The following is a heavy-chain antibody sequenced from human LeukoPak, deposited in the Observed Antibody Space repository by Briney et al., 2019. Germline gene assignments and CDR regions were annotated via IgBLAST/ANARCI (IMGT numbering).Heavy chain of an antibody. D-gene: IGHD6-13*01. CDR3: ARVLAGKVDY. CDR2: IFYSGSA. CDR1: GDSISSSSYY. Sequence: SETLSLTCTVSGDSISSSSYYWGWIRQPPGKGLEWIGSIFYSGSAYYNPSLKSRVAISVDTSKNQFSLKLSSVTAADTAVYYCARVLAGKVDYWGQGTLVTVSS. J-gene: IGHJ4*02. V-gene: IGHV4-39*07.